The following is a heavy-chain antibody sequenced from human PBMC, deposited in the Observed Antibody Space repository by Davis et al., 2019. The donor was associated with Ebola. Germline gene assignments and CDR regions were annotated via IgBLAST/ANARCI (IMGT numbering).Heavy chain of an antibody. CDR3: ARTDRVCTGGTCYSGNDFDY. CDR1: GGSISSYY. D-gene: IGHD2-15*01. J-gene: IGHJ4*02. V-gene: IGHV4-59*01. Sequence: SETLSLTCTVSGGSISSYYWSWIRQPPGKGLEWIGYIYYSGSTNYNPSLKSRVTISVDTSKNQFSLKLNSVTAADTAVYYCARTDRVCTGGTCYSGNDFDYWGQGALVTVSS. CDR2: IYYSGST.